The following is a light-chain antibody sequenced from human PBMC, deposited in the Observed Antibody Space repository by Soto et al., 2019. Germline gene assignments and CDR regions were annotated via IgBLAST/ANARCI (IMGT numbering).Light chain of an antibody. CDR3: QQSFNTPLT. J-gene: IGKJ4*01. Sequence: DIQMTQSPSSLSASVGDRVTITCRASQSISSYLNWYQQKPGKAPKLLIYAASSLQSGVPSRFSGSGSGTDFTLTISSLQPEDFATYYCQQSFNTPLTFGGGTKVDSK. V-gene: IGKV1-39*01. CDR2: AAS. CDR1: QSISSY.